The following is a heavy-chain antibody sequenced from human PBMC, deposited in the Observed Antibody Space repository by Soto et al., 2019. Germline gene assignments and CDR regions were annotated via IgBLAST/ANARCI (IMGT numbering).Heavy chain of an antibody. CDR2: ISGSGGST. V-gene: IGHV3-23*01. CDR1: GFTFSSYA. J-gene: IGHJ4*02. D-gene: IGHD2-21*01. Sequence: PGGSLRLSCAASGFTFSSYAMSWVRQAPGKGLEWASAISGSGGSTYYADSVTGRFTISRDNSKNTLYLQMNSLRAEDTALYYCFKGQYGGGDGFLAPDYLGKGILVTVSS. CDR3: FKGQYGGGDGFLAPDY.